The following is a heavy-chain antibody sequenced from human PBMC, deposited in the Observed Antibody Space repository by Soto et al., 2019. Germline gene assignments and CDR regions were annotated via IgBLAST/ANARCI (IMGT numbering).Heavy chain of an antibody. V-gene: IGHV3-23*01. Sequence: EVQLLESEGGLVQPGGSLRLSCTASGFTFSNYAMSWVRQAPDKGLEWVSAISGRGGSTYYADSVKGRFTISRDNSKNMLFLQMNSLRAEDTALYYCAKDSTVTTSLCSYYYGLDVWGQGTTVTVSS. J-gene: IGHJ6*02. CDR2: ISGRGGST. CDR1: GFTFSNYA. CDR3: AKDSTVTTSLCSYYYGLDV. D-gene: IGHD4-17*01.